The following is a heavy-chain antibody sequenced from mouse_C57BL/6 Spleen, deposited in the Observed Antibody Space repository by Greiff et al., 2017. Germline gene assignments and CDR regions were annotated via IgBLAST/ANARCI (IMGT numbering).Heavy chain of an antibody. V-gene: IGHV1-55*01. CDR2: IYPGSGCP. CDR3: ARAYYSEYYGCCDD. Sequence: QVQLQQSGAELVKPGASVKLSCKASGYPFTSYWLPWVKQRPGHGLEWLGDIYPGSGCPNYNEKFKSKATLTVDTSSSTSYMQLSRLTSEDSAVYYCARAYYSEYYGCCDDWGKGTSVTVSS. CDR1: GYPFTSYW. D-gene: IGHD2-12*01. J-gene: IGHJ1*03.